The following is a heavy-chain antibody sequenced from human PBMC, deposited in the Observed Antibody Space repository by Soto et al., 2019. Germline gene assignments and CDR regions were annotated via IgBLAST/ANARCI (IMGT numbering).Heavy chain of an antibody. V-gene: IGHV1-2*02. CDR3: ARGRNFLDLLDY. D-gene: IGHD3-3*01. J-gene: IGHJ4*02. CDR2: INPNSGGT. CDR1: GYY. Sequence: GYYIHWVRQTPGQGLEWMGWINPNSGGTNYAHKFQGRVAMTRNTSISSVSMDLRRLRFDDTAVYYCARGRNFLDLLDYWGQGTQVTVSS.